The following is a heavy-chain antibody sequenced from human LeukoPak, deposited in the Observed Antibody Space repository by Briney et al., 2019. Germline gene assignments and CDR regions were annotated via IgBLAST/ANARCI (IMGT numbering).Heavy chain of an antibody. CDR2: IIHTGRT. D-gene: IGHD2-8*01. V-gene: IGHV4-39*07. Sequence: SETLSLTCTVSGGSISSSSYYWGWIRQPPGKGLEWIAEIIHTGRTNYNPSLSSRLTLSVDTSKNHFSLTLSSVTAADTAIYYCARGIVKMVYAIFDSWGQGTPVTVSS. CDR1: GGSISSSSYY. CDR3: ARGIVKMVYAIFDS. J-gene: IGHJ4*02.